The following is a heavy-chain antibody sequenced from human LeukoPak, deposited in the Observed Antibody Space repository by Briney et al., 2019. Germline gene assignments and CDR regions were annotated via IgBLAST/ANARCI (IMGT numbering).Heavy chain of an antibody. CDR2: IIPIFGTA. CDR1: GGTFSSYA. V-gene: IGHV1-69*05. Sequence: SVKVSCKASGGTFSSYAISWVRQAPGQGLEWMGGIIPIFGTANYAQKFQGRVTITTDESTSTAYMELSSLRSDDTAVYYCARAHMFQRNQLLCPGDYWGQGALVTVSS. D-gene: IGHD2-2*01. J-gene: IGHJ4*02. CDR3: ARAHMFQRNQLLCPGDY.